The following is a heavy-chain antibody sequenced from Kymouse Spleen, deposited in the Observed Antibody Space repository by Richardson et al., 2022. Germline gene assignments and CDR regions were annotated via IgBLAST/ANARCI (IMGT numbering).Heavy chain of an antibody. V-gene: IGHV4-34*01. CDR3: ARWNITMVRGVPYYYYYGMDV. CDR1: GGSFSGYY. D-gene: IGHD3-10*01. CDR2: INHSGST. Sequence: QVQLQQWGAGLLKPSETLSLTCAVYGGSFSGYYWSWIRQPPGKGLEWIGEINHSGSTNYNPSLKSRVTISVDTSKNQFSLKLSSVTAADTAVYYCARWNITMVRGVPYYYYYGMDVWGQGTTVTVSS. J-gene: IGHJ6*02.